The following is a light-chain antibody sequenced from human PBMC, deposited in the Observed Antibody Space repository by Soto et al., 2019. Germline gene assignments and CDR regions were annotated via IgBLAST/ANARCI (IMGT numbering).Light chain of an antibody. CDR2: DDN. CDR3: GSWDSSMSAYV. CDR1: SSNIGAGY. J-gene: IGLJ1*01. Sequence: QSALTQPPSVSGAPGQRVTISCTGSSSNIGAGYGVHWYQQIPGTAPKLLIYDDNKRPSGIPDRFSGSKSGTSATLGITGFQTGDEADYYCGSWDSSMSAYVFGTGTKVIV. V-gene: IGLV1-51*01.